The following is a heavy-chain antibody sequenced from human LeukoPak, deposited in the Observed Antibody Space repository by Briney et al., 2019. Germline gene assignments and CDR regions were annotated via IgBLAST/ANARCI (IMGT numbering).Heavy chain of an antibody. CDR3: ARDSREALQH. J-gene: IGHJ1*01. V-gene: IGHV3-21*04. CDR1: GFTFSSYS. Sequence: PGGSLRLSCAASGFTFSSYSISWVRQAPGKGLEWVSSITSRSSHTYYADSVKGRFTISRDNAKNSLYLQMNSLRAEDTAVYYCARDSREALQHWGQGTLVTVSS. CDR2: ITSRSSHT.